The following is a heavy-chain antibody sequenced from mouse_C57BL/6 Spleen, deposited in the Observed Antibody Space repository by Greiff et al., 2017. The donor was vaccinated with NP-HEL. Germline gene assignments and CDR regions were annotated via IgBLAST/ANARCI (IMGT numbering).Heavy chain of an antibody. CDR2: IYPSDSET. V-gene: IGHV1-61*01. CDR3: ARYGYSNYLYFDV. Sequence: QVQLQQPGAELVRPGSSVKLSCKASGYTFTSYWMDWVKQRPGQGLEWIGNIYPSDSETHYNQKFKDKATLTVDKSSSKAYMQLSSLTSEDSAVYYCARYGYSNYLYFDVWGTGTTVTVSS. D-gene: IGHD2-5*01. CDR1: GYTFTSYW. J-gene: IGHJ1*03.